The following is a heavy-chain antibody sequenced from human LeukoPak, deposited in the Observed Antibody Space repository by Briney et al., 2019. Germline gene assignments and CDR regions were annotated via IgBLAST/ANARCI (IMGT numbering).Heavy chain of an antibody. Sequence: GGSLRLSCAASGFTFSNYDMNWVHQVPGKGLEWLSSISSSSSYIYYADSVKGRFAISRDNAKNSLYLQMYSLRAEDTAVYYCAGTYGSGGYPNYWGQGTLVTVSS. CDR1: GFTFSNYD. V-gene: IGHV3-21*01. CDR2: ISSSSSYI. D-gene: IGHD3-10*01. J-gene: IGHJ4*02. CDR3: AGTYGSGGYPNY.